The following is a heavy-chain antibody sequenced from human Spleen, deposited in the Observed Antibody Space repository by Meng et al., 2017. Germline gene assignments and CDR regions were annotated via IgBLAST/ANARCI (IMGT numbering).Heavy chain of an antibody. J-gene: IGHJ4*02. Sequence: QVRLQQWGAGRLKPSETLPLTCVVSGGSCSDYYWSWIRQPPGKGLEWIGEINHSGSTNYNPSLESRATISVDTSQNNLSLKLSSVTAADSAVYYCARGPTTMAHDFDYWGQGTLVTVSS. D-gene: IGHD4-11*01. V-gene: IGHV4-34*01. CDR2: INHSGST. CDR3: ARGPTTMAHDFDY. CDR1: GGSCSDYY.